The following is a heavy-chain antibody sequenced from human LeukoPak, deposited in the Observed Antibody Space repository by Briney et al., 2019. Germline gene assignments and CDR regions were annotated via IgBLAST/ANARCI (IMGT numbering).Heavy chain of an antibody. V-gene: IGHV3-53*05. CDR3: ARGPWDY. CDR1: GFXVSSKY. Sequence: GGSPRLSCAASGFXVSSKYITWVRQAPGKGMEWVSVIYSDGSTFYADSVKGRFTISRDNAENTLYLQMNSLRAEDTAVYYCARGPWDYWGQGTLVTVSS. CDR2: IYSDGST. J-gene: IGHJ4*02.